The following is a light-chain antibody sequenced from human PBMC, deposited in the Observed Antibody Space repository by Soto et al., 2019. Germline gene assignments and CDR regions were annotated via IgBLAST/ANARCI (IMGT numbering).Light chain of an antibody. CDR2: RAS. J-gene: IGKJ1*01. CDR1: QSVRDN. V-gene: IGKV3-15*01. Sequence: IVLTQSPAALSLSPGERATLSCRASQSVRDNLAWYQQKPGQAPRLLIYRASIRATGVPARFSGSGSGTEFTLTISSLEPDDFATYYCQHYNSYSEAFGQGTNVDIK. CDR3: QHYNSYSEA.